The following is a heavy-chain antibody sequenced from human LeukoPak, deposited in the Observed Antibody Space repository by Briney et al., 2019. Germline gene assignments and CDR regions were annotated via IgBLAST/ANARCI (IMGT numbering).Heavy chain of an antibody. CDR2: INPSGGTT. CDR1: GYTFTTSY. D-gene: IGHD5-24*01. V-gene: IGHV1-46*01. Sequence: ASVKVSCKASGYTFTTSYMHWVRQAPRQGLEWMGVINPSGGTTSYAQKVKGRVTLTRDTSTSTVYMELSSLRSEDTAVYYCARNVLRDGYNHGYLDYWGQGTLVTVSS. J-gene: IGHJ4*02. CDR3: ARNVLRDGYNHGYLDY.